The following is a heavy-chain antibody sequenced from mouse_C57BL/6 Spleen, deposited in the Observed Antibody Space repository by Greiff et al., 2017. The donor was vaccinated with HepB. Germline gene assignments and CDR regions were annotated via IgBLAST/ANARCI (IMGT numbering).Heavy chain of an antibody. J-gene: IGHJ4*01. V-gene: IGHV5-17*01. CDR1: GFTFSDYG. CDR2: ISSGSSTI. D-gene: IGHD1-1*01. Sequence: EVKVVESGGGLVKPGGSLKLSCAASGFTFSDYGMHWVRQAPEKGLEWVAYISSGSSTIYYADTVKGRFTISRDNAKNTLFLQMTSLRSEDTAMYYCARSYYGSSRYYAMDYWGQGTSVTVSS. CDR3: ARSYYGSSRYYAMDY.